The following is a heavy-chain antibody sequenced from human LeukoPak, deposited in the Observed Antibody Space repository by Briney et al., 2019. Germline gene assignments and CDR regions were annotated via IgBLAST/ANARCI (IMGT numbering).Heavy chain of an antibody. J-gene: IGHJ4*02. V-gene: IGHV3-74*01. D-gene: IGHD3-9*01. Sequence: GGSLRLSCAASGFTFSSYWMHWVRQAPGKGLVWVSRINSDGSSTSYADSVKGRFTISRDNSKNTLYLQMNSLRAEDTAVYYCAKDPYFDWLGVDYWGQGTLVTVSS. CDR3: AKDPYFDWLGVDY. CDR1: GFTFSSYW. CDR2: INSDGSST.